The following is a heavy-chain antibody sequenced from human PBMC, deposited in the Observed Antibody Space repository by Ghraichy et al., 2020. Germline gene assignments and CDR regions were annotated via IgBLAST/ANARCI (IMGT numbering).Heavy chain of an antibody. CDR1: GDSVSSNSAA. D-gene: IGHD6-6*01. CDR3: ARDQGIAAQTSYYYYYGMDV. Sequence: SQTLSLTCAISGDSVSSNSAAWNWIRQSPSRGLEWLGRTYYRSKWYNDYAVSVKSRITINPDTSKNQFSLQLNSVTPEDTAVYYCARDQGIAAQTSYYYYYGMDVWGQGTTVTVSS. V-gene: IGHV6-1*01. J-gene: IGHJ6*02. CDR2: TYYRSKWYN.